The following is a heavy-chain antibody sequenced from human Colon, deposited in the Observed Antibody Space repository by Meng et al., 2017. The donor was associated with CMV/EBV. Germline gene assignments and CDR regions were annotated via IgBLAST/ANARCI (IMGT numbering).Heavy chain of an antibody. CDR2: VYYSGAT. D-gene: IGHD3-10*01. V-gene: IGHV4-61*08. Sequence: SETLSLTCTVSNGSITSDAYYWSWIRQLPEKGLEWIGYVYYSGATNYNPSLRSRVTISVDTSKNQFSLKLRSVTAADTAVYYCARDRGVDFFDYWGQGTTVTVSS. CDR3: ARDRGVDFFDY. J-gene: IGHJ4*02. CDR1: NGSITSDAYY.